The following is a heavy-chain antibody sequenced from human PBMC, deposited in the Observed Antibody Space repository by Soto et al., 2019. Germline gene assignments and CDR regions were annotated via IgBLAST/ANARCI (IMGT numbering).Heavy chain of an antibody. D-gene: IGHD1-26*01. J-gene: IGHJ4*02. V-gene: IGHV1-18*01. Sequence: QVLLVQSGAEVTKPGDSVKVACKASGYTFTNYGIRWVRQAPGQGLEWLGWISTYNGDRHFAQKVQGRVTMTTYTSTTTAYMELRRLRSDDTAVYYWARSRAGGTWEQYPSFYFDYWGQGALVPVSS. CDR1: GYTFTNYG. CDR3: ARSRAGGTWEQYPSFYFDY. CDR2: ISTYNGDR.